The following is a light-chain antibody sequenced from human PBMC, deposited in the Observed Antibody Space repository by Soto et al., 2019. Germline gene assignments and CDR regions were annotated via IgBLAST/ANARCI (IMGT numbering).Light chain of an antibody. V-gene: IGKV1-5*01. CDR3: QQYNSYSWT. CDR1: QNIRGW. CDR2: DAS. Sequence: DIRMTQSPSTLSTSVGDRVTITCRASQNIRGWLAWYQQKPGKAPKLLIYDASTLESGVPSRFSGSGSGTEFILTISSLQPDDFATYCCQQYNSYSWTFGQGTTVAIK. J-gene: IGKJ1*01.